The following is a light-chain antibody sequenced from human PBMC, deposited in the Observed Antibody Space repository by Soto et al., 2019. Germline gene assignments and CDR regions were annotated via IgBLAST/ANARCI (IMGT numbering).Light chain of an antibody. CDR2: EVS. Sequence: QSVLTQPPSASGTPGQRVTISCSGSSSNIGSNTVNWYQQYPGTVPKFMIYEVSNRPSGVSDRISGSKSGNTASLTISGLQPEDEADYYCASYTVRKSGVFGGGTKLTVL. J-gene: IGLJ3*02. V-gene: IGLV1-44*01. CDR1: SSNIGSNT. CDR3: ASYTVRKSGV.